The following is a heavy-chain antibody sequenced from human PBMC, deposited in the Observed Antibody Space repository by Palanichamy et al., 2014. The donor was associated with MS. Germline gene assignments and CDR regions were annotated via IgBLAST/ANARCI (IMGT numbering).Heavy chain of an antibody. Sequence: QVQLVQSGAEVKKPGALVKVSCKASGYTFTGYYMHWVRQAPGQGLEWMGWINPNSGGTKYAQKFQGWVTMTRDTSISTAYMDLSRLKSDDTAVYYCARGWRVGSSWYYLRLDYWGQGTLVTVSS. J-gene: IGHJ4*02. V-gene: IGHV1-2*04. CDR3: ARGWRVGSSWYYLRLDY. D-gene: IGHD6-13*01. CDR2: INPNSGGT. CDR1: GYTFTGYY.